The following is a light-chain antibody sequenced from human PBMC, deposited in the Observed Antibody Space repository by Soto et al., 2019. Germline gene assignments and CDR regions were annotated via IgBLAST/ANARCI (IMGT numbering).Light chain of an antibody. CDR1: QSVSSY. J-gene: IGKJ1*01. CDR3: QLRSNWPPTWT. Sequence: EIVLTQSPATLSLSPGDRATLSCRASQSVSSYLAWYQQKPGQAPRLLIYDASSRATGIPARFSGSGSGTDFTLTISSLEPEDFAVYYCQLRSNWPPTWTFGQGTKVEIK. CDR2: DAS. V-gene: IGKV3-11*01.